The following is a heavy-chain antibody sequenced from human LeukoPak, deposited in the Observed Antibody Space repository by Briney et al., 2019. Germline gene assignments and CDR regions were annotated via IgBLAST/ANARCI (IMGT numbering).Heavy chain of an antibody. CDR3: ARVYSSSSKTHYYYYMDV. CDR1: GGSFRGYY. V-gene: IGHV4-34*01. Sequence: PTETVSLTCAVYGGSFRGYYWSWIRQPPGKGLEWIGEISNSGSTKYIPSIKSRVTISVDTSKNQFSLKLSSVTAADTAVYYCARVYSSSSKTHYYYYMDVWGKGTTVTVSS. CDR2: ISNSGST. J-gene: IGHJ6*03. D-gene: IGHD6-6*01.